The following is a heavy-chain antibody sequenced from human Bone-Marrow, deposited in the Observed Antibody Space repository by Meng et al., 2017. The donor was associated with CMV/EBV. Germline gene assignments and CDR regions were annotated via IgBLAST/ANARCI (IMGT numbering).Heavy chain of an antibody. Sequence: GESLKISCAASGFTFSSYWMNWVRQAPGKGLEWVANIKQDGSEKYYVDSVKGRFTISRDNAKNSLYLQMNSLRAEDTAVYYCARDLKSSSWPHFYYYGMDVWGQGTTVTVSS. CDR3: ARDLKSSSWPHFYYYGMDV. J-gene: IGHJ6*02. V-gene: IGHV3-7*01. CDR1: GFTFSSYW. D-gene: IGHD6-13*01. CDR2: IKQDGSEK.